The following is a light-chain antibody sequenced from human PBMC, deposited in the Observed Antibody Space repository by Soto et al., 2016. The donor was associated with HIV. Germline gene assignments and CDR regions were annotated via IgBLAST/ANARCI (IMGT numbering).Light chain of an antibody. CDR3: QQSDTPPYT. CDR2: AAS. J-gene: IGKJ2*01. CDR1: QGISSY. Sequence: AIRMTQSPSSLSASTGDRVTITCRASQGISSYLAWYQQKPGKAPKLLIYAASTLQSGVPSRFSGSGSGTSFTLRIRSAQPEDSATYFCQQSDTPPYTFGLGDQGADQ. V-gene: IGKV1-8*01.